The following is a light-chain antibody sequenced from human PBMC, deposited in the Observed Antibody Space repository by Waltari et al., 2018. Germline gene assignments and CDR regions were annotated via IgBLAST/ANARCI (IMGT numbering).Light chain of an antibody. CDR2: GAS. Sequence: CVAGQRVTSSYLAWYQQSPGQAPRLLIYGASSMATGIPDRFSGSGSGTDFTLTISKLEPEDFAVYYCQQYGSSPLTFGGGTKVEIK. CDR1: QRVTSSY. CDR3: QQYGSSPLT. V-gene: IGKV3-20*01. J-gene: IGKJ4*01.